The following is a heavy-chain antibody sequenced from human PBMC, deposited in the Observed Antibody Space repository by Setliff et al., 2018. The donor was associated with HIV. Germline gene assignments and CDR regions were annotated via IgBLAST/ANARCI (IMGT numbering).Heavy chain of an antibody. CDR1: GYTFTSYG. CDR3: ARKVDGYNVFDY. CDR2: VSAYNGNT. V-gene: IGHV1-18*01. D-gene: IGHD5-12*01. Sequence: ASVKVSCKASGYTFTSYGISWVRQAPGQGLEWMGWVSAYNGNTNYAQNLQGRVTMTTDTSTSTAYMELRSLRSDDTAVYYCARKVDGYNVFDYWGRGTLVTVSS. J-gene: IGHJ4*02.